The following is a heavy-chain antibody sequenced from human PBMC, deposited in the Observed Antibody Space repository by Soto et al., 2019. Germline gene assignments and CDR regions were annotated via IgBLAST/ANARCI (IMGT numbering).Heavy chain of an antibody. D-gene: IGHD4-17*01. V-gene: IGHV1-18*01. Sequence: ASVKVSCKASGYTFTNFGITWVRQAPGQGLEWMGWISAYNGNTKYSQKFQGRVTITRDTSASTAYMELSSLRSEDTAVYYCASESYGGEFDYWGQGTLVTV. J-gene: IGHJ4*02. CDR3: ASESYGGEFDY. CDR2: ISAYNGNT. CDR1: GYTFTNFG.